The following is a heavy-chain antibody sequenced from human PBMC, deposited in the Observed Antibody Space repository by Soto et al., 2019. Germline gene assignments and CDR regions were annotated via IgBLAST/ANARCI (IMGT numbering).Heavy chain of an antibody. CDR3: AALKRIVAGDY. CDR1: GDSVSSDRYY. V-gene: IGHV4-61*03. J-gene: IGHJ4*02. D-gene: IGHD1-26*01. Sequence: QVQLQESGPGLVKPSETLSLNCTISGDSVSSDRYYWSWIRQPPGKGLEWIGYIYDSESTNPSLKSRVTMSADTSRNHFPLNLSSVTAADTAVYYCAALKRIVAGDYWGQGALVSVSS. CDR2: IYDSEST.